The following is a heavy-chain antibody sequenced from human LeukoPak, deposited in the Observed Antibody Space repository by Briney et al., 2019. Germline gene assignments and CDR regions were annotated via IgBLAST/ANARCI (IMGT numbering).Heavy chain of an antibody. Sequence: SETLSLTCTVSGGSISSSSYYWGWIRQPPGKGLEWIGEINHSGSTNYNPSLKSRVTISVDTSKNQFSLKLSSVTAADTAVYYCARQRQGGPLGITISRRVGFDPWGQGTLVTVSS. V-gene: IGHV4-39*01. CDR1: GGSISSSSYY. D-gene: IGHD3-9*01. J-gene: IGHJ5*02. CDR3: ARQRQGGPLGITISRRVGFDP. CDR2: INHSGST.